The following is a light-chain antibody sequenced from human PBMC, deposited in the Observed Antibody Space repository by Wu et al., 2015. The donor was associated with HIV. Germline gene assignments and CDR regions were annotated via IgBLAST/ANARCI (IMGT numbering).Light chain of an antibody. CDR2: EAS. CDR3: QQYNSYPWT. J-gene: IGKJ1*01. V-gene: IGKV1-5*03. CDR1: QSISRW. Sequence: EIQMTQSPSTLSASVGDRVTITCQASQSISRWLAWYHQKPGKAPKLLIYEASTLQSGVPSRFSGSGSGTEFALSISSLQPDDFATYYCQQYNSYPWTFGQGTKVDIK.